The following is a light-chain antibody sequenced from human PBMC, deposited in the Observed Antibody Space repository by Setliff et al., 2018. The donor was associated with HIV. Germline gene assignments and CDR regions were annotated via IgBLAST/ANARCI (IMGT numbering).Light chain of an antibody. CDR1: SSDVGVYNY. V-gene: IGLV2-8*01. CDR3: GSYAGSKSYG. CDR2: EVT. J-gene: IGLJ1*01. Sequence: QSVLTQPPSASGSPGQSVTISCTGASSDVGVYNYVSWFQQHPGKAPKLMIYEVTKRPSGVPDRFSGSKSGNTASLTVSGLQAEDEADYYCGSYAGSKSYGFGTGTKV.